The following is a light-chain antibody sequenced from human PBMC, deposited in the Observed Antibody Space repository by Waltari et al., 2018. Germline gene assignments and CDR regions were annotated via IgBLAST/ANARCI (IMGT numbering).Light chain of an antibody. CDR1: QDIRNW. CDR3: QQANSFPIT. Sequence: DIQMTPSPSSVSASVGDRVTLTCRASQDIRNWLAWYQQKPGKAPNLLIYATSSLQTGVPSRFSGSGSGTEFTLTISSLQPEDFATYYCQQANSFPITFGPGTKVDIK. V-gene: IGKV1-12*01. CDR2: ATS. J-gene: IGKJ3*01.